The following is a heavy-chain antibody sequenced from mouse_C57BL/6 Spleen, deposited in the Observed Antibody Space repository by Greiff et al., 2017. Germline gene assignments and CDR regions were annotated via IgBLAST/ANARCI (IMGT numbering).Heavy chain of an antibody. CDR3: ARGELLRNYFDY. D-gene: IGHD1-1*01. V-gene: IGHV1-82*01. CDR1: GYAFSSSW. J-gene: IGHJ2*01. Sequence: VQVVESGPELVKPGASVKISCKASGYAFSSSWMNWVKQRPGKGLEWIGRIYPGDGDTNYNGKFKGKATLTADKSSSTAYMQLSSLPSEDSAVYCWARGELLRNYFDYWGQGTTLTVSS. CDR2: IYPGDGDT.